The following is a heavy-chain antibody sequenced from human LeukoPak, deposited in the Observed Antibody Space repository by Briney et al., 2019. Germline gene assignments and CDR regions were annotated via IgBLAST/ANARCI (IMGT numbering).Heavy chain of an antibody. CDR2: IRGSGLNS. V-gene: IGHV3-23*01. CDR3: ARGQIVGVQGDF. CDR1: GFTFGDFA. Sequence: GGSLRLSCAASGFTFGDFAMTWVRQVPGKGLEWVSTIRGSGLNSYYADFVKGRFTISRDSSKNTVYLQMNSLTAEDTAVYYCARGQIVGVQGDFWGQGTLVTVSS. D-gene: IGHD1-26*01. J-gene: IGHJ4*02.